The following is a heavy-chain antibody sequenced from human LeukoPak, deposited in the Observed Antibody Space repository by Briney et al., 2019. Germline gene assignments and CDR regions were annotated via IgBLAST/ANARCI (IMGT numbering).Heavy chain of an antibody. CDR3: ARVIQGYYGSGSYYNSTPYYYYYYGMDV. V-gene: IGHV4-30-2*01. CDR2: TYHSGST. Sequence: SQTLSLTCAVSGGSISSGGYCWSWIRQPPGKGLEWIGYTYHSGSTYYNPSLKSRVTISVARSKNQFSLKLSSVTAADTAVYYCARVIQGYYGSGSYYNSTPYYYYYYGMDVWGKGATVTVSS. D-gene: IGHD3-10*01. J-gene: IGHJ6*04. CDR1: GGSISSGGYC.